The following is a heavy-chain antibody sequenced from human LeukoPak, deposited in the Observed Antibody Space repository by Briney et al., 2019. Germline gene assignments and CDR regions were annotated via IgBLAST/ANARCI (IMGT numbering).Heavy chain of an antibody. D-gene: IGHD3-3*01. V-gene: IGHV4-39*07. J-gene: IGHJ4*02. CDR3: ARQLRFLEWLPPYYFDY. Sequence: SETLSLTCTVSGGSISSSSYYWGWIRQPPGKGLEWIGSIYYSGSTYYNPSLKSRVTISVDTSKNQFSLKLSSVTAADTAVYYCARQLRFLEWLPPYYFDYWGQGTLVTVSS. CDR2: IYYSGST. CDR1: GGSISSSSYY.